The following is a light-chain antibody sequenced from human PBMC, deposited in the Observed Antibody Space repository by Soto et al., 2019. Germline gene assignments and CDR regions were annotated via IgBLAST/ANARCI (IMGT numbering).Light chain of an antibody. CDR1: QTVSSS. Sequence: EIVLTQSPATLSLSPGEIATLSCRASQTVSSSLAWYQQKPGQAPRLLIYEASNRATGIPSRFSGSGSGADFTLTISSLEPEDFALYYCQQQINWPLTFGGGTKVEIK. CDR2: EAS. V-gene: IGKV3-11*01. J-gene: IGKJ4*01. CDR3: QQQINWPLT.